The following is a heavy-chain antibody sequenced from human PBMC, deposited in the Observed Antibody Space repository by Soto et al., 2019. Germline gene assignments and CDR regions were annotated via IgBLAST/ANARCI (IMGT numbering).Heavy chain of an antibody. CDR3: ARVGAWALRNLDY. J-gene: IGHJ4*02. CDR2: MNPNSGNT. D-gene: IGHD3-16*01. CDR1: GYTFRYDD. V-gene: IGHV1-8*01. Sequence: ASVKVSCKASGYTFRYDDIIWVRQATGQGLEWMGWMNPNSGNTGYAQKFQGRITMTRNTSISTAYMEMNSLTSEDTAVYYCARVGAWALRNLDYWGQGTRGTVSS.